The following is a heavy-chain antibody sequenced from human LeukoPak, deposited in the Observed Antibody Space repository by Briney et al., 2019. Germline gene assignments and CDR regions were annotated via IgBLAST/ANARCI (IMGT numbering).Heavy chain of an antibody. CDR2: INSDGSST. Sequence: GGSLRLSCAASGFTFSSYWMHWVRQAPGKGLVSVSRINSDGSSTSYADSVKGRFTISRDNAKNTLYLQMNSLRAEDTAVYYCARDLGIDGYHDFWGQGTLVTVSS. J-gene: IGHJ4*02. D-gene: IGHD5-24*01. CDR3: ARDLGIDGYHDF. CDR1: GFTFSSYW. V-gene: IGHV3-74*01.